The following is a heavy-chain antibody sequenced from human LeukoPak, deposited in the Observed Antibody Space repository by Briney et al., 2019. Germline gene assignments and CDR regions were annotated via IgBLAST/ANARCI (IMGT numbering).Heavy chain of an antibody. V-gene: IGHV3-23*01. CDR2: ISGSGGST. D-gene: IGHD5-18*01. Sequence: PGGSLRLSCAASGFTFSSYAMSWVRQAPGKGLEWVLAISGSGGSTYYADSVKGRFTISRDNSKNTLYLQMNSLRAEDTAVYYCAKDDVDTAMVPTDYWGQGTLVTVSS. J-gene: IGHJ4*02. CDR3: AKDDVDTAMVPTDY. CDR1: GFTFSSYA.